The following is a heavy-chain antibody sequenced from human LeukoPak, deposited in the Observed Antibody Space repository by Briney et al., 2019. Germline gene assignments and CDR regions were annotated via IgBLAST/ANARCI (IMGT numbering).Heavy chain of an antibody. CDR2: TSGSGSNI. J-gene: IGHJ6*02. V-gene: IGHV3-11*01. D-gene: IGHD4-17*01. Sequence: GGSLRLSCAASGFTFSDYYMSWIRQAPGKGLEWVSFTSGSGSNIYYVDSVKGRFTISRDNAKNSLYLQMNSLTAEDTAVYYCAREKTVGGDSNYHYYGMDVCGQGTTVTVSS. CDR1: GFTFSDYY. CDR3: AREKTVGGDSNYHYYGMDV.